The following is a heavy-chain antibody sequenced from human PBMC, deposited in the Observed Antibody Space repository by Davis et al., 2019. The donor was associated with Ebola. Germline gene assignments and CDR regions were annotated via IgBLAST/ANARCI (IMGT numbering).Heavy chain of an antibody. Sequence: MPGGSLRLSCTVSGGSISSYYWSWIRQPPGKGLEWIGYIYYSGSTNYNPSLKSRVTISVDTSKNQFSLKLSSVTAADTAVYYCARVRVTTVFMDVWGKGTTVTVSS. V-gene: IGHV4-59*01. D-gene: IGHD4-17*01. CDR1: GGSISSYY. CDR3: ARVRVTTVFMDV. J-gene: IGHJ6*04. CDR2: IYYSGST.